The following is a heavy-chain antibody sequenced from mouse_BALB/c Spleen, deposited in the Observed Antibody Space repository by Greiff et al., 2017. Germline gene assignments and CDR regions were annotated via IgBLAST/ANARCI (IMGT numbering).Heavy chain of an antibody. CDR1: GFSLTGYG. V-gene: IGHV2-6-7*01. CDR3: ARVATRAIDAMDY. J-gene: IGHJ4*01. Sequence: VQLKQSGPGLVAPSQSLSITCTVSGFSLTGYGVNWVRQPPGKGLEWLGMIWGDGSTDYNSALKSRLSISKDNSKSQGFLKMNSLQTDDTARYYCARVATRAIDAMDYWGQGTSVTVSS. CDR2: IWGDGST. D-gene: IGHD1-1*01.